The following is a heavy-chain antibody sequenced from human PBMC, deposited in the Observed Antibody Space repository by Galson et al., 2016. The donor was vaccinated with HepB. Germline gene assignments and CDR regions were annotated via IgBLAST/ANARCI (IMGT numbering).Heavy chain of an antibody. CDR3: ARKPCSGGSCQYYFDY. J-gene: IGHJ4*02. V-gene: IGHV1-69*13. D-gene: IGHD2-15*01. Sequence: SVKVSCKASGGTFSSYAISWVRQAPGQGLEWMGGIIPIFATANYAQKFQGRVTITADESTNTAYMELSSLRSEDTAVYYCARKPCSGGSCQYYFDYWGQGTLVTVSS. CDR2: IIPIFATA. CDR1: GGTFSSYA.